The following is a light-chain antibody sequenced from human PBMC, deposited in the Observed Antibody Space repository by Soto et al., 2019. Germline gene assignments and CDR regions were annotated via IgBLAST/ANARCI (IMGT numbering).Light chain of an antibody. CDR2: GAS. Sequence: EIVLTQSPGTLSLSQGERATLSCRASQSVSSSYLAWYQQKPGQAPRLLIYGASSRATGIPDRFSGSGSGTDFTLTISRLEPEDFAVYYCQQYGSSPVTFGGGTKVDIK. CDR3: QQYGSSPVT. CDR1: QSVSSSY. J-gene: IGKJ4*01. V-gene: IGKV3-20*01.